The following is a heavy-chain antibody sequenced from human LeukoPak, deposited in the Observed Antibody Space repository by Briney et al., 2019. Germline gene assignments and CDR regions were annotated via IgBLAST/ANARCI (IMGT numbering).Heavy chain of an antibody. J-gene: IGHJ4*02. CDR2: INPNSGDT. CDR1: GYTFTSYG. V-gene: IGHV1-2*02. D-gene: IGHD2-2*01. Sequence: ASVKVSCKASGYTFTSYGISWVRQAPGQGLEWMGWINPNSGDTNYAQKFQGRVTMTRDTSISTVHMELSRLRSDDTAVYYCARANPLYCSSTTCLFDYWGQGTLVTVSS. CDR3: ARANPLYCSSTTCLFDY.